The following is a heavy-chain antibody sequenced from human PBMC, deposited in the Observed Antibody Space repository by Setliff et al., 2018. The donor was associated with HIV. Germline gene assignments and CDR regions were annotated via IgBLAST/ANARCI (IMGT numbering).Heavy chain of an antibody. CDR3: ARDHPGIAY. CDR1: GYTFTNNV. J-gene: IGHJ4*02. CDR2: IHAGSGDT. V-gene: IGHV1-3*01. Sequence: ASVKVSCKASGYTFTNNVIHWVRQAPGQRLEWMGWIHAGSGDTQYSQKFQGRVTITRDTSASTVYMELSSLRSEDTAMCYCARDHPGIAYWGQGTMVTVSS.